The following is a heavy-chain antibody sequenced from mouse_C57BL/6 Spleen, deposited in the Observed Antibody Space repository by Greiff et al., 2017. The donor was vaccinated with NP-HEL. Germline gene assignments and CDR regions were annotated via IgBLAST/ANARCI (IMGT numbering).Heavy chain of an antibody. CDR1: GFNIKDDY. Sequence: SGAELVRPGASVKLSCTASGFNIKDDYMHWVKQRPEQGLEWIGWIDPENGDTEYASKFQGKATITADTSSNTAYLQLSSLTSEDTAVYYCTTRYRVDYWGQGTSVTVSS. V-gene: IGHV14-4*01. J-gene: IGHJ4*01. D-gene: IGHD1-1*01. CDR3: TTRYRVDY. CDR2: IDPENGDT.